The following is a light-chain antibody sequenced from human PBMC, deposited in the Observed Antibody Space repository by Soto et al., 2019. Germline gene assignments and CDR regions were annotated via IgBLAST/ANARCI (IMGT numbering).Light chain of an antibody. CDR3: QQYDSSPKT. Sequence: EIVLTHSPGTRSLSPGEIATLACRASQSVSSSYLAWYQQKPGQAPRLLIYGASSRATGIPDRFSGSGSGTDFTLTISRLEPEDFAVYYCQQYDSSPKTFGQGTKV. V-gene: IGKV3-20*01. CDR1: QSVSSSY. CDR2: GAS. J-gene: IGKJ1*01.